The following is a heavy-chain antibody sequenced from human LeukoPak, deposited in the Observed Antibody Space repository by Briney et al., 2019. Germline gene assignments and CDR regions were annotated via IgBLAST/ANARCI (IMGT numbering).Heavy chain of an antibody. J-gene: IGHJ1*01. V-gene: IGHV3-23*01. CDR3: TRNSGWYGLS. CDR2: IDYDGGSG. CDR1: GFTLSSYE. Sequence: PGGSLRLSCTVSGFTLSSYEMSWIRQAPGKGLEWVSSIDYDGGSGHYADSVKGRFTISRDNSNNTLFLHLNSLRGEGTAVYYCTRNSGWYGLSWGQGTLVTVSS. D-gene: IGHD6-19*01.